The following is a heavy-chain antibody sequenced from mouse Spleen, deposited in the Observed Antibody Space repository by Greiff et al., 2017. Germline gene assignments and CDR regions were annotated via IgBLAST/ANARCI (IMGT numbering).Heavy chain of an antibody. D-gene: IGHD1-1*01. CDR1: GYAFSSYW. J-gene: IGHJ4*01. CDR3: ARGYYGSSYVYAMDY. V-gene: IGHV1-80*01. CDR2: IYPGDGDT. Sequence: VQLQQSGAELVRPGSSVKISCKASGYAFSSYWMNWVKQRPGQGLEWIGQIYPGDGDTNYNGKFKGKATLTADKSSSTAYMQLSSLTSEDSAVYFCARGYYGSSYVYAMDYWGQGTSVTVSS.